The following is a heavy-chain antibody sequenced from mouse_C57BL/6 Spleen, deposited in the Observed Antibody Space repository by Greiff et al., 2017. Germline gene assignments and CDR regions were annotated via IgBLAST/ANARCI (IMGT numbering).Heavy chain of an antibody. CDR1: GYTFTSYW. V-gene: IGHV1-64*01. CDR2: IHPNSGST. D-gene: IGHD2-5*01. J-gene: IGHJ3*01. Sequence: VQLQQPGAELVKPGASVKLSCKASGYTFTSYWMHWVKQRPGQGLEWIGMIHPNSGSTNYNEKFKSKATLTVDKSSSTAYMQLSSLTSDDSAVYYCARDYSNCFAYWGQGTLVTVSA. CDR3: ARDYSNCFAY.